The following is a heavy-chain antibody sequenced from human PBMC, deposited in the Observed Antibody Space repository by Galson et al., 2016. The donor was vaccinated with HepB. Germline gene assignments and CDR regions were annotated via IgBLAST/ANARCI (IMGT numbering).Heavy chain of an antibody. CDR1: GDSVSNNRAA. D-gene: IGHD2-2*01. CDR2: TFYRSKWFH. CDR3: VRGSLALTSSTLDY. V-gene: IGHV6-1*01. Sequence: CAISGDSVSNNRAAWTWIRQSPSRGLEWLGRTFYRSKWFHEYARSVKGRMTINSDTAKNQFSLQVNSVTPEDTAVYFCVRGSLALTSSTLDYWGQGALVIVSS. J-gene: IGHJ4*02.